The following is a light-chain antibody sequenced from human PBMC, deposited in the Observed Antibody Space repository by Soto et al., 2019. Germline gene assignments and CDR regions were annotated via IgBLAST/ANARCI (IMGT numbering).Light chain of an antibody. Sequence: QSALTQPASVSGSPGQSITISCTGTSSDIGAYNYVSWFQHHPGQAPKVIIYEVSNRPSGVSNRFSGSKSGNTASLTISGLQAEDEADYYCSSYTTSISLISGGGTKLTVL. CDR3: SSYTTSISLI. V-gene: IGLV2-14*01. J-gene: IGLJ2*01. CDR1: SSDIGAYNY. CDR2: EVS.